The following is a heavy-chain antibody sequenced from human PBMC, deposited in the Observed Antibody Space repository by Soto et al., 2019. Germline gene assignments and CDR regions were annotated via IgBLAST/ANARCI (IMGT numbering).Heavy chain of an antibody. Sequence: GGFLRLSCAASGFTFISYSMNWVRQAPGKGLEWVSYISSSSSTIYYADSVKGRFTISRDNAKNSLYLQMNSLRAEDTAVYYCARALRYSCLACFDYWGQGTLVTVSS. V-gene: IGHV3-48*01. CDR2: ISSSSSTI. CDR3: ARALRYSCLACFDY. J-gene: IGHJ4*02. D-gene: IGHD3-9*01. CDR1: GFTFISYS.